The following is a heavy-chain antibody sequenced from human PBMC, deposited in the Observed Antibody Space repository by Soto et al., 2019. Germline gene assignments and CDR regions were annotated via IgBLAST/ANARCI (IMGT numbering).Heavy chain of an antibody. CDR2: IIPIFGTA. V-gene: IGHV1-69*01. J-gene: IGHJ4*02. CDR1: GGPFRSYS. Sequence: QVQLVQSGAEVKKPGSSVKVSCKASGGPFRSYSTNGLCQAPGQGLEWMGEIIPIFGTANYAQKFQGRVTITADESTSTAYMELSSLRSEDTAVYYCARDGGRHSGGIDYWGQGTLVTVSS. CDR3: ARDGGRHSGGIDY. D-gene: IGHD1-26*01.